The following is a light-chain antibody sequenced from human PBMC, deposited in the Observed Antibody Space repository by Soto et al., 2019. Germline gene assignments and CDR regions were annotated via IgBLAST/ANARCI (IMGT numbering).Light chain of an antibody. V-gene: IGKV1-5*01. CDR3: QQYNTYPWT. CDR1: QSVSNY. Sequence: DIQMTQSPSSLAASVGDRVTITCRASQSVSNYLNWYQQKPGKAPKLLIYDASSLESGVPSRFSGSGSGTEFTLTISSLQPDDFATYYCQQYNTYPWTFGQGTKV. CDR2: DAS. J-gene: IGKJ1*01.